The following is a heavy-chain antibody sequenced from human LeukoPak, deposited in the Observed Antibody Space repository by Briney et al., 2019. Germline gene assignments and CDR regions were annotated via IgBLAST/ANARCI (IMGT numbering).Heavy chain of an antibody. CDR1: GLSVADTY. V-gene: IGHV3-53*01. CDR2: LYIAGES. J-gene: IGHJ6*03. D-gene: IGHD1-14*01. Sequence: PGGSLRLSCAVSGLSVADTYMAWVRQAPGKGLEWVATLYIAGESYYADSVRGRFNISGDNSENTLYLQMTTARDDDTAIYYCAAGFRSEFIYFYLHVWGKGTPVTVSS. CDR3: AAGFRSEFIYFYLHV.